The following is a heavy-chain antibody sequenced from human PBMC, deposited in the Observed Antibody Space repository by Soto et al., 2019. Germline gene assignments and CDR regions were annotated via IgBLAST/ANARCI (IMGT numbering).Heavy chain of an antibody. Sequence: QVQLVQSGAEVKNPGSSVKVSCKASGATLSTYVISWVRQAPGQGLEWMGQNMPFFGTTNYAQKFQGRLTITADESTTTAHMELSGLRSEDTAVYFCARNSLSGSCSTTNCPNWFDPWGQGTLVTVSS. V-gene: IGHV1-69*01. D-gene: IGHD2-2*01. CDR3: ARNSLSGSCSTTNCPNWFDP. J-gene: IGHJ5*02. CDR2: NMPFFGTT. CDR1: GATLSTYV.